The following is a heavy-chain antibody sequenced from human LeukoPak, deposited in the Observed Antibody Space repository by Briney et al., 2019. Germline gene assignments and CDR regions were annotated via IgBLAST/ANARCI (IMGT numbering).Heavy chain of an antibody. Sequence: GASVKVSCKASGYTFTGYYMHWVRQAPGQGLEWMGGIIPIFGTANYAQKFQGRVTITTDESTSTAYMELSSLRSEDTAVYYCAREGYWGQGTLVTVSS. V-gene: IGHV1-69*05. CDR3: AREGY. CDR2: IIPIFGTA. J-gene: IGHJ4*02. CDR1: GYTFTGYY.